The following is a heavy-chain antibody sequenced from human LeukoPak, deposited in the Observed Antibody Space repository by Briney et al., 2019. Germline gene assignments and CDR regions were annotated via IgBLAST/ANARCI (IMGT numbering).Heavy chain of an antibody. CDR2: INHSGSN. V-gene: IGHV4-34*01. CDR1: GGSFSGYY. J-gene: IGHJ4*02. CDR3: ARGENFDY. Sequence: PSETLSLTCAVYGGSFSGYYWSWIRQPPGKGLEWIGEINHSGSNNYNPSLTSRVTISVDTSKIQFSLKLSSVTAADTAVYYCARGENFDYWGQGTLVTVSS.